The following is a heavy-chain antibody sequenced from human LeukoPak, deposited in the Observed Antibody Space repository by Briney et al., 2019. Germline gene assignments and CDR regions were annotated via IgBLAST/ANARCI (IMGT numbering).Heavy chain of an antibody. V-gene: IGHV4-34*01. D-gene: IGHD2-2*01. Sequence: SETLSLTCAVYGGSFSGYYWSWIRQPPGKGLEWIGEINHSGSTNYNPSLKGRVTISVDTSKNQFSLRLSSVTAADTAVYYCARGRVPAAIPYYYYGMDVWGKGTTVTVSS. CDR2: INHSGST. CDR3: ARGRVPAAIPYYYYGMDV. CDR1: GGSFSGYY. J-gene: IGHJ6*04.